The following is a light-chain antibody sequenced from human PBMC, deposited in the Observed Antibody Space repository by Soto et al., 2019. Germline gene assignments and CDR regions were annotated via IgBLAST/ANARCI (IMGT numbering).Light chain of an antibody. Sequence: ENLLTQSPGTLSLSPGEGATLSCRASRGVSANYLAWYQQKPGQAPRLLIYVASTRATGIPDRFSGTGSETDFTLTISRLEPEDFAVYYCQQYDNSPITFGQGTRLEIK. CDR1: RGVSANY. CDR3: QQYDNSPIT. J-gene: IGKJ5*01. V-gene: IGKV3-20*01. CDR2: VAS.